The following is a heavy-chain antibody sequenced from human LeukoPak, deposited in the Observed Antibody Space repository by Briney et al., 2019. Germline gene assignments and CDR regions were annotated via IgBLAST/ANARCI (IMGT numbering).Heavy chain of an antibody. CDR2: ITGSGSST. V-gene: IGHV3-23*01. D-gene: IGHD4-17*01. J-gene: IGHJ4*02. Sequence: GGSLRLSCAASGFTVSNYAMCWVRQAPGKGLEWVSAITGSGSSTYYADSVKGRFTISRDNSKNTLYLQINSLRAEDTAVYYCARREPTVTTPYQDYFDYWGQGTLVTVSS. CDR1: GFTVSNYA. CDR3: ARREPTVTTPYQDYFDY.